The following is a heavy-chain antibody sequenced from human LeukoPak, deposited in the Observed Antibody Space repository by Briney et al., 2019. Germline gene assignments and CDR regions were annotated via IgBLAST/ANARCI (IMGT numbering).Heavy chain of an antibody. CDR1: GGSFSGYH. J-gene: IGHJ6*03. D-gene: IGHD3-3*01. CDR3: ERDKRYDFWSGSRGYYYMDV. V-gene: IGHV4-34*01. Sequence: SETLSLTCAVYGGSFSGYHWSWIRQPPGKGLEWIGEINHRGSTNYNPSLKSRVTMSVDTSKNQFSLKLSSVTAADTAVYYCERDKRYDFWSGSRGYYYMDVWGKGTTVTVSS. CDR2: INHRGST.